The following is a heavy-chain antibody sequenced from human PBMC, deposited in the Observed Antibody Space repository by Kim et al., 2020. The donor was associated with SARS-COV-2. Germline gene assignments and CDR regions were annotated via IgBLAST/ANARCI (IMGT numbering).Heavy chain of an antibody. CDR3: ARFVLRYFDWLSHYGMDV. J-gene: IGHJ6*02. D-gene: IGHD3-9*01. V-gene: IGHV4-39*01. Sequence: LKSRVTISVDTSKNQFSLKLSSVTAADTAVYYCARFVLRYFDWLSHYGMDVWGQGTTVTVSS.